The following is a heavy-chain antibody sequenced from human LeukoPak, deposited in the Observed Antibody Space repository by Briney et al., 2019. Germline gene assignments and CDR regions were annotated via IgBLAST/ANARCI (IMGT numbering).Heavy chain of an antibody. CDR3: ARAYSGYDPFDI. J-gene: IGHJ4*02. CDR2: IYYTGST. D-gene: IGHD5-12*01. CDR1: GGSISSYY. Sequence: SETLSLTCTVSGGSISSYYWSWIRQPPGKGLEGIGYIYYTGSTKYNPSLKSRVTISVDTSKNQFSLKLSSVTAADTAVYYCARAYSGYDPFDIWGQGTRVTVSS. V-gene: IGHV4-59*01.